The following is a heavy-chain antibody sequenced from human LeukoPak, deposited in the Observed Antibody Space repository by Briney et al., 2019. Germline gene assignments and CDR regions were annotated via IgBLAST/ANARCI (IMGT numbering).Heavy chain of an antibody. Sequence: SETLSLTCAVYSGSFSGYYWSWIRQPPGKGLEWIGEINHSGSTNYNPSLKSRVTISVDTSKNQFSLKLSSVTAADTAVYYCARGYSSSSRQHWGQGTLVTVSS. J-gene: IGHJ1*01. CDR1: SGSFSGYY. V-gene: IGHV4-34*01. CDR3: ARGYSSSSRQH. CDR2: INHSGST. D-gene: IGHD6-6*01.